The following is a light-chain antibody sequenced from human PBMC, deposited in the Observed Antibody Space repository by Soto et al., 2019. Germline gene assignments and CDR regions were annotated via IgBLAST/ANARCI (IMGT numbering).Light chain of an antibody. J-gene: IGKJ1*01. CDR3: QQRSNLPLT. CDR2: DAS. V-gene: IGKV3-11*01. CDR1: QSVSNF. Sequence: EIVLTQSPATLSLSPGERATLSCRASQSVSNFLAWYQQKPGQAPSLLISDASNRATGIPGMSSGSGSRTDFSLTSSSLEPEDFAVYYCQQRSNLPLTFGQGTKVEIK.